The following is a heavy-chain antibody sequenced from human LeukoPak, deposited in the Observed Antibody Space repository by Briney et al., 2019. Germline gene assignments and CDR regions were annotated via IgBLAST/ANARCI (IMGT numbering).Heavy chain of an antibody. D-gene: IGHD3-3*01. CDR2: IYYSGST. Sequence: SETLSLTCTVSGGSISSYYWSWIRQPPGKGLEWIGYIYYSGSTNYNPSLKSRVTISVDTSKNQFSLKLSSVTAADTAVYYCARDLYYGVGPNVCDASDIWGQGTMVTVSS. CDR3: ARDLYYGVGPNVCDASDI. J-gene: IGHJ3*02. V-gene: IGHV4-59*01. CDR1: GGSISSYY.